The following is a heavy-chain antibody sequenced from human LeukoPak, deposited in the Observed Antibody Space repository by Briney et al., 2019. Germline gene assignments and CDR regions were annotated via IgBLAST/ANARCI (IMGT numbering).Heavy chain of an antibody. D-gene: IGHD3-22*01. J-gene: IGHJ5*02. CDR2: ISAYNGNT. V-gene: IGHV1-18*01. CDR3: ARDPDSSGYYPNWFDP. CDR1: GYTFTIYG. Sequence: ASVKVSCKASGYTFTIYGISWVRQAPGQGLEWMGWISAYNGNTNYAQKLQGRVTMTTDTSTSTAYMELRSLRSDDTAVYYCARDPDSSGYYPNWFDPWGQGTLVTVSS.